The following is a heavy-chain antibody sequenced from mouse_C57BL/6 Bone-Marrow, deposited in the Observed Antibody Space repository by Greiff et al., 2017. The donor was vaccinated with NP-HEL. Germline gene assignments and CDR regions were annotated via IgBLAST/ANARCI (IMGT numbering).Heavy chain of an antibody. D-gene: IGHD1-1*01. V-gene: IGHV4-1*01. CDR2: INPDSSTI. CDR1: GIDFSRYW. J-gene: IGHJ1*03. Sequence: EVKLMESGGGLVQPGGSLKLSCAASGIDFSRYWMSWVRRAPGKGLEWIGEINPDSSTINYAPSLKDKFIISRDNAKNTLYLQMSKVRSEDTALYYCARREDYYGSSSLSFDVWGTGTTVTVSS. CDR3: ARREDYYGSSSLSFDV.